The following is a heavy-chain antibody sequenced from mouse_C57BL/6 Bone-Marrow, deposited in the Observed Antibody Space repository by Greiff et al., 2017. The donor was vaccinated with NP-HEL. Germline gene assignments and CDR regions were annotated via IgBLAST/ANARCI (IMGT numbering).Heavy chain of an antibody. D-gene: IGHD1-1*01. Sequence: EVQGVESGGGLVQPKGSLKLSCAASGFSFNTYAMNWVRQAPGKGVEWVARIRSKSNNYATYYADSVKDRFTISRDESESMLYLQMNNLKTEDTAMYYCVRSGTVVATDFDYWGQGTTLTVSS. V-gene: IGHV10-1*01. J-gene: IGHJ2*01. CDR1: GFSFNTYA. CDR3: VRSGTVVATDFDY. CDR2: IRSKSNNYAT.